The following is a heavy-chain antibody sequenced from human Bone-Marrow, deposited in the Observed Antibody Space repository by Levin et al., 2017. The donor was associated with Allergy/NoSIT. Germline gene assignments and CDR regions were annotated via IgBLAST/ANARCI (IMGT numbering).Heavy chain of an antibody. CDR1: GFTFSSYA. D-gene: IGHD2/OR15-2a*01. CDR2: MSGTTGSH. V-gene: IGHV3-23*01. Sequence: ASVKVSCAASGFTFSSYAMSWVRQTPGKGLEWVSAMSGTTGSHYYADSVKGRFTISRDSSKNTLFLQMDSLRVEDTATYYCAKGTTVYFYYNGMDAWGQGTTVTVFS. J-gene: IGHJ6*02. CDR3: AKGTTVYFYYNGMDA.